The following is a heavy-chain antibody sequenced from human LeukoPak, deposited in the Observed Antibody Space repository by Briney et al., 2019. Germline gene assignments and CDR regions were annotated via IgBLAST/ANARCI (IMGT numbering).Heavy chain of an antibody. D-gene: IGHD6-19*01. CDR3: ATSQWLGTEYFDY. V-gene: IGHV3-30-3*01. Sequence: GGSLRLSCAASGFTFSSYAMHWVRQAPGKGLEWVAVISYDGSNKYYADSVKGRFTISRDNSRNTLDLEMVSLRSEDTAVYYCATSQWLGTEYFDYWGQGTLVAVSS. CDR1: GFTFSSYA. J-gene: IGHJ4*02. CDR2: ISYDGSNK.